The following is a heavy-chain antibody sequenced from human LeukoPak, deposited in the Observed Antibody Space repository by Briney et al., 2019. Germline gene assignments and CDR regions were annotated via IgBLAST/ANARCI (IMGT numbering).Heavy chain of an antibody. D-gene: IGHD2-15*01. Sequence: AASVKVSCKVSGYTLTELSMHWVRQAPGKGLEWMGGFDPKDGETIYAQKFQGRVTMTEDTSTDTAYMELSSLRSEDTAVYYCATGYCSGGSCYAYYFDYWGQGTLVTVSS. CDR2: FDPKDGET. V-gene: IGHV1-24*01. J-gene: IGHJ4*02. CDR3: ATGYCSGGSCYAYYFDY. CDR1: GYTLTELS.